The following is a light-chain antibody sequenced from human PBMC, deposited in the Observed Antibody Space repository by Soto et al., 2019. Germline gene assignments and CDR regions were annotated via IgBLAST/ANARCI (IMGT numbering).Light chain of an antibody. V-gene: IGLV2-14*01. CDR3: SSYASSSTPVV. CDR2: DVS. Sequence: QSALTQPASVSGSPGQSITISCTGTSSDVGGYHYVSWYQQHPGKAPKLIIYDVSDRRSGVSNRFSGSKSGNTASLTISGLQTEDEADYYCSSYASSSTPVVVGGGTKLTVL. CDR1: SSDVGGYHY. J-gene: IGLJ2*01.